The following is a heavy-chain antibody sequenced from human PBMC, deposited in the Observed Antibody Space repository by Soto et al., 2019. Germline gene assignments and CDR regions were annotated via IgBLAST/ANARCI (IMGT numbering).Heavy chain of an antibody. CDR1: XFTFTDYA. D-gene: IGHD1-26*01. Sequence: DVQLLESGGGXXQXXXXLRLSCAASXFTFTDYAFSWVRQAPWQGXEWVSVISGEGEKALHADSVKGRFTISRDNSKHTIYLHMTSLRVDDTAVYFCAREMPLGGILGAEPLDYLGQGTMVTVSS. V-gene: IGHV3-23*01. CDR3: AREMPLGGILGAEPLDY. J-gene: IGHJ4*02. CDR2: ISGEGEKA.